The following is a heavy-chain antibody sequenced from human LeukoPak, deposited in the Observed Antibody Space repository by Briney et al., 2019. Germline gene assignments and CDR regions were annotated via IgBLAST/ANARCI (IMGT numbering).Heavy chain of an antibody. CDR1: GGSISSSNW. J-gene: IGHJ4*02. Sequence: PSETLSLTCAVSGGSISSSNWWSWVRQPPGKGLEWIGTIYYSGSTYYNPSLKSRVTISVDTSKNQFSLKLSSVTAADTAVYYCASVTNYPDYWGQGTLVTVSS. V-gene: IGHV4-4*02. CDR2: IYYSGST. D-gene: IGHD5-24*01. CDR3: ASVTNYPDY.